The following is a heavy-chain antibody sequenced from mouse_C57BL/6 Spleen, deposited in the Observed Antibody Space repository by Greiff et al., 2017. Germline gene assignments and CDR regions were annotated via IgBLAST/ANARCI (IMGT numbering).Heavy chain of an antibody. CDR1: GYTFTDYE. CDR2: IDPETGGT. D-gene: IGHD6-1*01. J-gene: IGHJ3*01. Sequence: QVQLQQSGAELVRPGASVTLSCKASGYTFTDYEMHWVKQTPVHGLEWIGAIDPETGGTAYNQKFKGKAILTADKSSSTAYMELRSLTSEDSAVYYCTRGANPWFAYWGQGTLVTVSA. V-gene: IGHV1-15*01. CDR3: TRGANPWFAY.